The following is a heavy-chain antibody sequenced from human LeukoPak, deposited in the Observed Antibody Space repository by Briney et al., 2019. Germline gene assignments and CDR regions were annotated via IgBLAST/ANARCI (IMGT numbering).Heavy chain of an antibody. J-gene: IGHJ6*02. CDR1: GYTFTSYG. CDR2: IGAYNGNT. D-gene: IGHD3-22*01. V-gene: IGHV1-18*01. Sequence: ASVKVSCKASGYTFTSYGISWVRQAPGQGLEWMGWIGAYNGNTNYAQKLQGRVTMTTDTSTSTAYMELRSLRSDDTAVYYCARDQGIYYYDSSGSGTSYYGMDVWGQGTTVTVSS. CDR3: ARDQGIYYYDSSGSGTSYYGMDV.